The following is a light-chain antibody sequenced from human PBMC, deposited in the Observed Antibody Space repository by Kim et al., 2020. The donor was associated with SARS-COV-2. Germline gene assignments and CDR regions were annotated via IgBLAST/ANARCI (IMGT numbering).Light chain of an antibody. CDR2: QDS. CDR3: QAWDSSGV. CDR1: KLGDKY. V-gene: IGLV3-1*01. J-gene: IGLJ3*02. Sequence: SYELTHPPSVSVSPGQTASITCSGDKLGDKYASWYQQKPGQSPVLVIYQDSKRPSGIPERFSGSNSGNTATLTISGTQAMDEADYYCQAWDSSGVFGGGTHLTVL.